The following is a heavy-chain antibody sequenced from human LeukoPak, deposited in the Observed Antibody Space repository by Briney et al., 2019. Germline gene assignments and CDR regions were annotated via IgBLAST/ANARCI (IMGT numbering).Heavy chain of an antibody. J-gene: IGHJ4*02. D-gene: IGHD6-19*01. V-gene: IGHV3-30*04. CDR2: ISYDGSNK. CDR3: ARGQWTDF. CDR1: GFTFSSYA. Sequence: GGSLRLSCAASGFTFSSYAMHWVRQAPGKGLEWVAVISYDGSNKYYADSVKGRFTISRDSSKNTLYLQMNSLRAEDTAVYYCARGQWTDFWGQGTLVTVSS.